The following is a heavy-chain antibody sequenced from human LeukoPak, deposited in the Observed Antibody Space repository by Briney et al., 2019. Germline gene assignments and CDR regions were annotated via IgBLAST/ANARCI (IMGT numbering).Heavy chain of an antibody. D-gene: IGHD2-2*01. J-gene: IGHJ4*02. Sequence: ASVKVSCKASAGTFSSYAFSWVRQAPGQGLEWMGWISPTSGGTNYAQKFQGRVSLTRDTSTGTAFLDLRRLASNDTATYYCARAQRPPSYFFDFWGQGTLVTVSS. V-gene: IGHV1-2*02. CDR2: ISPTSGGT. CDR1: AGTFSSYA. CDR3: ARAQRPPSYFFDF.